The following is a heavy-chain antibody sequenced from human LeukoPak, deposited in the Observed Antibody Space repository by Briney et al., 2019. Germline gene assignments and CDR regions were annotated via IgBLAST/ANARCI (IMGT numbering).Heavy chain of an antibody. CDR3: ARRLGPIAMFDP. CDR1: GVSISSYY. CDR2: IHYSVST. V-gene: IGHV4-59*01. J-gene: IGHJ5*02. D-gene: IGHD6-6*01. Sequence: SETLSLTCTVSGVSISSYYWSWIRQPPGKGLEWIGYIHYSVSTNYTPSLKSRLTISVETSKNQFSLKLRSVTAADTAVYYCARRLGPIAMFDPWGQGTLVTVSS.